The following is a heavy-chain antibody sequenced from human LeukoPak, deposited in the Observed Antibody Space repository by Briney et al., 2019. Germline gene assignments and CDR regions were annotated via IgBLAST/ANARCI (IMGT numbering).Heavy chain of an antibody. CDR1: GLTFRSYS. CDR3: ARDNDRSGWLFDY. V-gene: IGHV3-48*02. J-gene: IGHJ4*02. Sequence: GGSLRLSCAASGLTFRSYSMNWVRQAPGEGLEWVSYISSSSSTIYYAESVKGRFTISRDNAKNSLYLQMISLRDEDTAVYYCARDNDRSGWLFDYWGQGTLVTVSS. CDR2: ISSSSSTI. D-gene: IGHD6-19*01.